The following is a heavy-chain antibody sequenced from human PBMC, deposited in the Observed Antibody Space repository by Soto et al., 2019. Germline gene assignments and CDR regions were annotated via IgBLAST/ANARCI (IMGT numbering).Heavy chain of an antibody. D-gene: IGHD3-9*01. CDR2: ISGSGGST. Sequence: GPPGGSLRLSCAGSGFTFSSYAMTWVRQAPGKGLEWVSDISGSGGSTYYADSVKGRFTISRDNSKNTLYLQMNSLRAEDTAVYYCATERYFDWLSSDYWGQGTLVTVSS. CDR3: ATERYFDWLSSDY. CDR1: GFTFSSYA. J-gene: IGHJ4*02. V-gene: IGHV3-23*01.